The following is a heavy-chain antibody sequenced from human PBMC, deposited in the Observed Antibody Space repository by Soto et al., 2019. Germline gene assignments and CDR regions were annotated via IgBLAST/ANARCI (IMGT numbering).Heavy chain of an antibody. Sequence: EVQLLESGGGLVQPGGSLRLACAASGFTFSRYAMSWVRQAPGKGLEWVSAISDSGGSTYYADSVKGRFTISRDNSKNTQSLQMNSLSTEDTAVYYCAKRVEYSSSTHYFDYWGQGTLVTVSS. J-gene: IGHJ4*02. CDR3: AKRVEYSSSTHYFDY. V-gene: IGHV3-23*01. CDR2: ISDSGGST. D-gene: IGHD6-6*01. CDR1: GFTFSRYA.